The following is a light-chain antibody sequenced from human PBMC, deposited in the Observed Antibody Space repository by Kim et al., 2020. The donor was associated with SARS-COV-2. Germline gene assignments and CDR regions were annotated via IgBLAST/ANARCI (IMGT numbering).Light chain of an antibody. CDR1: KLGDKY. CDR3: QAWDSTTVI. J-gene: IGLJ2*01. Sequence: SYELTQPPSVSVSPGQTASISCSGDKLGDKYACWYQQRPGQSPVLVIYEDTRRPSGLPERFSAATSGNTATLTISGTQAMDEADYYCQAWDSTTVIFGGGTKVTAL. V-gene: IGLV3-1*01. CDR2: EDT.